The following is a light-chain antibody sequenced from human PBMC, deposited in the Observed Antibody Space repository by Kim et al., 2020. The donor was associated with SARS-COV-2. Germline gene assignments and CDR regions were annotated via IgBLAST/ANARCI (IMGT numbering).Light chain of an antibody. V-gene: IGLV3-21*04. CDR2: YDS. CDR1: NIGSKS. CDR3: QVWDSSSDHRV. J-gene: IGLJ3*02. Sequence: SYELTQPPSVSVAPGKTARITCGGNNIGSKSVHWYQQKPGQAPVLVIYYDSDRPSGIPERFSGSNSGNTATLTISRVEAGDEADYYCQVWDSSSDHRVFGGGTQRNV.